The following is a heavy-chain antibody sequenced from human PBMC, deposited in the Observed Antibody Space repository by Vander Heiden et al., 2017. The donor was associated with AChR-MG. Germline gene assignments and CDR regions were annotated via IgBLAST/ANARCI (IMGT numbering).Heavy chain of an antibody. CDR3: ARHLGSGSYFIY. V-gene: IGHV5-51*01. CDR2: IYPGDSDR. Sequence: EVQLVQSGAEVKNPGESLKISCKGSGYTFTNYWIGWVRQMPGKGMEWMGIIYPGDSDRRYSPSFQGQVIISADKSIGTAYLQWSSLKASDTAMYYCARHLGSGSYFIYWGQGTLVTVSS. J-gene: IGHJ4*02. D-gene: IGHD3-10*02. CDR1: GYTFTNYW.